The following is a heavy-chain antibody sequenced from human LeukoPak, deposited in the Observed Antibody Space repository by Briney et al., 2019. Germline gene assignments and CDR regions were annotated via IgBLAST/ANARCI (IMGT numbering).Heavy chain of an antibody. Sequence: GGSLRLSCAASGFTFSSYSMNWVRQAPGKGLEWVSSISSSSSYIYYADSVKGRFTISRDNAKNSLYLQMNSLRAEATAVYYCARGPFKAYSSSWYIGWFDPWGQGTLVTVSS. CDR1: GFTFSSYS. J-gene: IGHJ5*02. V-gene: IGHV3-21*01. D-gene: IGHD6-13*01. CDR2: ISSSSSYI. CDR3: ARGPFKAYSSSWYIGWFDP.